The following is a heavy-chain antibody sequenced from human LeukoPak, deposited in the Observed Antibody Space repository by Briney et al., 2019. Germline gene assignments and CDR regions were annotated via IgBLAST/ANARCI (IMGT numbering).Heavy chain of an antibody. CDR3: ARDWAVAASLADFDY. CDR1: GFTFSSYS. Sequence: GGSLRLSCAASGFTFSSYSMNWVRQAPGKGLEWVSSISSSSSYIYYADSVKGRFTISRDNAKNSLYLQMNSLRAEDTAVYYCARDWAVAASLADFDYWGQGTLVTVSS. CDR2: ISSSSSYI. D-gene: IGHD6-19*01. V-gene: IGHV3-21*01. J-gene: IGHJ4*02.